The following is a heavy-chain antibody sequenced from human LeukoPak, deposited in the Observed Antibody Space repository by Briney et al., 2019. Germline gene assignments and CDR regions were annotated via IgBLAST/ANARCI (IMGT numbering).Heavy chain of an antibody. D-gene: IGHD3-10*01. CDR3: ARFYSDSGTYPGDY. J-gene: IGHJ4*02. V-gene: IGHV3-7*01. CDR1: GFMFSSYW. Sequence: PGGSPRLSCAAYGFMFSSYWMSWVRQAPGKGLEWVANINQDGSEKYYVDSVKGRFTISRDNAENSLYLQMNSLRAEDTAVYYCARFYSDSGTYPGDYWGQGTLVTVSS. CDR2: INQDGSEK.